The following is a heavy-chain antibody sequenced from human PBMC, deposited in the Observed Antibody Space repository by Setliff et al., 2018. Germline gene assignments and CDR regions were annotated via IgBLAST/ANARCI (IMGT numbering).Heavy chain of an antibody. Sequence: ASVKVSCKASAHIFKSYGISWVRQAPGQGLEWVGWISSYNDVTSYAQRFQGRVTLTTDTSTSAAYMELRTLRSEDTAVYYCAISPFSVWSGCSCPNAFDGRGPGTMVTVSS. J-gene: IGHJ3*01. D-gene: IGHD3-3*01. CDR2: ISSYNDVT. CDR3: AISPFSVWSGCSCPNAFDG. CDR1: AHIFKSYG. V-gene: IGHV1-18*01.